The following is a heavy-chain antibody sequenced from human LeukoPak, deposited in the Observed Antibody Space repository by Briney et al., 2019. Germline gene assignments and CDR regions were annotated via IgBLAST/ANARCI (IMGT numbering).Heavy chain of an antibody. D-gene: IGHD6-13*01. J-gene: IGHJ6*02. CDR2: INHSGST. V-gene: IGHV4-34*01. CDR3: ARGRGSSRYYYYYGMDV. CDR1: GGSFSGSY. Sequence: PSETLSLTCAVYGGSFSGSYWSWIRQPPGKGLEWIGEINHSGSTNYNPSLKSRVTISVDTSKNQFSLKLSSVTAAATAVYYCARGRGSSRYYYYYGMDVWGQGTTVTVSS.